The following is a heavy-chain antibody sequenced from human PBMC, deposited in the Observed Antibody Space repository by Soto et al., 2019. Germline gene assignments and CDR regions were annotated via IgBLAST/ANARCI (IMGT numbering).Heavy chain of an antibody. Sequence: ASVKVSCKASGYTFTSYGISWVRQAPGQGLEWMGWISAYNGNTNYAQKLQGRVTMTTDTSTSTAYMELRSLRSDDTAVYYCARDQGPPQYSSSWYGGYYYYGMDVWGQGTTVTVSS. J-gene: IGHJ6*02. D-gene: IGHD6-13*01. CDR1: GYTFTSYG. V-gene: IGHV1-18*01. CDR3: ARDQGPPQYSSSWYGGYYYYGMDV. CDR2: ISAYNGNT.